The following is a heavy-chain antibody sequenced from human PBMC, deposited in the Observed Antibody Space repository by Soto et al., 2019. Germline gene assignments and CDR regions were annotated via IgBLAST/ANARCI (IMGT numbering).Heavy chain of an antibody. V-gene: IGHV4-39*01. D-gene: IGHD5-12*01. CDR3: VGSSFFDYL. Sequence: PSETLSLTCTVSGGSISSSSYYWGWIRQPPGKGLEWIGSIYYSGSTYYNPSLKRRVTISVDTSKNQFSLKLSSVTAADTAVYYCVGSSFFDYLWGQGTLVTVSS. CDR1: GGSISSSSYY. J-gene: IGHJ4*02. CDR2: IYYSGST.